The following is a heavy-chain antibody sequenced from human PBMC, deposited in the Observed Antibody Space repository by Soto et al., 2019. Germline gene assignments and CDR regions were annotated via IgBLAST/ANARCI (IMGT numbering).Heavy chain of an antibody. CDR3: ARHRTGDYYYYGMDV. CDR2: IYYSGST. J-gene: IGHJ6*02. Sequence: NPSETLSLTCTVSGGSISSSSYYWGWIRQPPGKGLEWIGSIYYSGSTYYNPSLKSRVTISVDTSKNQFSLKLSSVTAADTAVCYCARHRTGDYYYYGMDVWGQGTTVTVSS. D-gene: IGHD4-17*01. CDR1: GGSISSSSYY. V-gene: IGHV4-39*01.